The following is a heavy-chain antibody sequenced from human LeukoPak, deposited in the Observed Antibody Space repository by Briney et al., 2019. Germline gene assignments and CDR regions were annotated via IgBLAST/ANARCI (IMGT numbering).Heavy chain of an antibody. CDR1: GGSISSGGYY. V-gene: IGHV4-31*03. J-gene: IGHJ4*02. CDR3: ARAHQGGRWLQSSGAYYFDY. D-gene: IGHD5-24*01. CDR2: IYYSGST. Sequence: TPSQTLSLTCTVSGGSISSGGYYWSWIRQHPGKGLEWIGYIYYSGSTYYNPSLKSRVTISVDTSKNQFSLKLSSVTAADTAVYYCARAHQGGRWLQSSGAYYFDYWGQGTLVTVSS.